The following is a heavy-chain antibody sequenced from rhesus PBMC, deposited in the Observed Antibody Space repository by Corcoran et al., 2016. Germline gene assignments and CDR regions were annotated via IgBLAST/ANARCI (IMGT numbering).Heavy chain of an antibody. CDR1: GASISSSY. CDR3: ARAGRATDFDF. D-gene: IGHD1-44*01. J-gene: IGHJ4*01. Sequence: QVQLQESGPGLVKPSETLPLTCAVSGASISSSYWSWIRQAPGKGLEWIGRISGSSGGADYSPSLRSRVTISIDTSKHQVSLNLVSVTAADTAVYYCARAGRATDFDFWGQGVLVTVSS. CDR2: ISGSSGGA. V-gene: IGHV4S2*01.